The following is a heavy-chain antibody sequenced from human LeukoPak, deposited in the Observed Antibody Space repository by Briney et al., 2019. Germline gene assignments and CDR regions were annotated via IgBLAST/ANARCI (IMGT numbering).Heavy chain of an antibody. CDR3: ARLVTYYYGSGSYFFFDY. CDR1: GGSISSYY. D-gene: IGHD3-10*01. V-gene: IGHV4-59*08. J-gene: IGHJ4*02. CDR2: IYYSGST. Sequence: SETLSLTCTVSGGSISSYYWSWIRQPPGKGLEWIGYIYYSGSTNYNPSLKSRVTISVDTSKNQFSLKLSSVTAADTAVYYCARLVTYYYGSGSYFFFDYWGPGTLVTVSS.